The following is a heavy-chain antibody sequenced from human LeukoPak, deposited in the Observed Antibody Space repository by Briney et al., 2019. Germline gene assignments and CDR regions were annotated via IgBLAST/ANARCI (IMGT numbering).Heavy chain of an antibody. CDR2: ISYDGSDK. CDR1: GFIFSSYA. D-gene: IGHD3-22*01. V-gene: IGHV3-30*04. CDR3: ARERPPYYYDSSGYFGY. J-gene: IGHJ4*02. Sequence: GGSLRLSCAASGFIFSSYAMHWVRQAPGKGLEWVAVISYDGSDKYYADSVKGRFTISRDNSKNTLYLQMNSLRAENTAVYYCARERPPYYYDSSGYFGYWGQGTLVTVSS.